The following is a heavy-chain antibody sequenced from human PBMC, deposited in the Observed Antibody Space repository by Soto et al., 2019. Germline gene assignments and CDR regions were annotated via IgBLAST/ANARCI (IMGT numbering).Heavy chain of an antibody. V-gene: IGHV1-18*01. Sequence: GASVKVSCKASGYTFTSYGISWVRQAPGQGLEWMGWISAYNGNTNYAQKLQGRVTMTTDTSTSTAYMELRSLRSDDTAVYYCARDGYYDFWSGYYKSWFDPWGQGTLVTVSS. CDR1: GYTFTSYG. CDR2: ISAYNGNT. CDR3: ARDGYYDFWSGYYKSWFDP. J-gene: IGHJ5*02. D-gene: IGHD3-3*01.